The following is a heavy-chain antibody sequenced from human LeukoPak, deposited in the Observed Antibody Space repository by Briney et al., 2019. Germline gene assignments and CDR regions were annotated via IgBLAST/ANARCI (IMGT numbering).Heavy chain of an antibody. CDR2: ISGSGGST. Sequence: PGGSLRLSCAASGFTFSSYAMSWVRQAPGKGLEWVSAISGSGGSTYYADSVKGRFTISRDNSKNTLYLQMNSLRAEDTAVYYCAKTVARDYYDSSGYSYAFDIWGQGTMVTVSS. V-gene: IGHV3-23*01. CDR3: AKTVARDYYDSSGYSYAFDI. J-gene: IGHJ3*02. CDR1: GFTFSSYA. D-gene: IGHD3-22*01.